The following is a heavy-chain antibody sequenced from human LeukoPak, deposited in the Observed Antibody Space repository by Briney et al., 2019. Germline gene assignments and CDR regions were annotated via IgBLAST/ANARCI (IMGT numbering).Heavy chain of an antibody. J-gene: IGHJ5*02. V-gene: IGHV4-59*01. CDR2: IYYSGST. Sequence: PSETLSLTCTGSGGSISSYYWSWIRQPPGKGLEGIGYIYYSGSTNYNPSLKSRVTISVDTSKNQFSLKLSSVTAADTAVYYCARALGYCSSTSCPNWFDPWGQGTLVTVSS. CDR3: ARALGYCSSTSCPNWFDP. D-gene: IGHD2-2*01. CDR1: GGSISSYY.